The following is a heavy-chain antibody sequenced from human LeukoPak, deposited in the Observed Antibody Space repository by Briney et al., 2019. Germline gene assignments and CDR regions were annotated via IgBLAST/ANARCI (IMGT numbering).Heavy chain of an antibody. Sequence: ASVKVSCKASGYTFTGYYMHWVRQAPGQGLEWMGWINPNSGGTNYAQKFQGRVTMTRDTSISTAYMELSRLRSDDTAVYYCARDGPIRWGLLWFGELKGTDVWGQGTTVTVSS. CDR2: INPNSGGT. V-gene: IGHV1-2*02. D-gene: IGHD3-10*01. CDR3: ARDGPIRWGLLWFGELKGTDV. J-gene: IGHJ6*02. CDR1: GYTFTGYY.